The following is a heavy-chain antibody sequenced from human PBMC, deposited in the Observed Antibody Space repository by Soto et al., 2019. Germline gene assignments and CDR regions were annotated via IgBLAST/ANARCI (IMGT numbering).Heavy chain of an antibody. J-gene: IGHJ6*01. Sequence: QVQLVQSGAEVKQPGSSVKVSCKASGGAFSDYAFSWVRQAPGQVLEWLGVIMPIFRAPDYAQKFQGRVTITADEFTRTAYMEMNSLRSEDTAVYYCASWLQGRDIVNYYYSMDGWGQGTTVTVSA. CDR1: GGAFSDYA. CDR3: ASWLQGRDIVNYYYSMDG. D-gene: IGHD5-12*01. V-gene: IGHV1-69*12. CDR2: IMPIFRAP.